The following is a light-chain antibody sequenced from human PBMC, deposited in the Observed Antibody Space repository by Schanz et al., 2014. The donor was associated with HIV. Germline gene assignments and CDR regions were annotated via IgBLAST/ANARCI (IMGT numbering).Light chain of an antibody. CDR1: QSVSGNY. CDR3: QQYGSLPPLFT. CDR2: DAS. Sequence: VLTQSPVTLSLSPGETATLSCGASQSVSGNYLACYQQKPGLAPRLLIYDASRRAAGIPDRFSGGGSGTDFTLTINRLEPEDFAVYYCQQYGSLPPLFTFGPGTRVDIK. J-gene: IGKJ3*01. V-gene: IGKV3D-20*01.